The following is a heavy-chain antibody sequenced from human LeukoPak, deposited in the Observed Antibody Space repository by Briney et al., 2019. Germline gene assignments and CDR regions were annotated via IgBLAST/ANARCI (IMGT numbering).Heavy chain of an antibody. CDR1: GGSFSGYY. J-gene: IGHJ4*02. Sequence: SETLSLTCAVYGGSFSGYYWSWIRQPPGKGLEWIGEINHSGSTNYNPSLKSRVTISVDTSKNQFSLKLSSVTAADTAVYYCARGANPDYWGQGTLVTVSS. CDR3: ARGANPDY. CDR2: INHSGST. V-gene: IGHV4-34*01.